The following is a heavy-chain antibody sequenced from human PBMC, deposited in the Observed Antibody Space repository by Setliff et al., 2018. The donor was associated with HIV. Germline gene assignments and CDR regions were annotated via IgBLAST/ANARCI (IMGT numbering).Heavy chain of an antibody. CDR3: ARRLGATVFYYFDY. V-gene: IGHV4-59*11. Sequence: SETLSLTCTVSGVSISSHFWSWIRQPPGKGLEWIGTVSYSGNTNYNPSLKSRVTISVDTSENQFSLKLSSVTAADTAVYYCARRLGATVFYYFDYWGQGTLVTVSS. D-gene: IGHD3-16*01. CDR2: VSYSGNT. J-gene: IGHJ4*02. CDR1: GVSISSHF.